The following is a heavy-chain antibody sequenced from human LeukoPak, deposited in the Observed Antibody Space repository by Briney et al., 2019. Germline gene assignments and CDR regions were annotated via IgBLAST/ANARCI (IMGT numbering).Heavy chain of an antibody. J-gene: IGHJ6*02. D-gene: IGHD2-2*01. CDR2: ISGSGGST. V-gene: IGHV3-23*01. Sequence: GGSLRLSCAASGFTFSSYAMSWVRQAPGKGLEWVSAISGSGGSTYYADSVKGRFTISRDNSKNTLYLQMNSLRAEDTAVCYCAKGIYCSSTSCSFYYYYGMDVWGQGTTVTVSS. CDR3: AKGIYCSSTSCSFYYYYGMDV. CDR1: GFTFSSYA.